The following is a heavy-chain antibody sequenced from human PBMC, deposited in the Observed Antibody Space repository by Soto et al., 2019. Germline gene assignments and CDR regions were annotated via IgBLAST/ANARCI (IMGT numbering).Heavy chain of an antibody. CDR2: IYYSGST. CDR1: GGSVSSGSYY. D-gene: IGHD6-13*01. V-gene: IGHV4-61*01. J-gene: IGHJ5*02. CDR3: ARDPYSSSSFWFDP. Sequence: SETLSLTCTVSGGSVSSGSYYWSWIRQPPGKGLEWIGYIYYSGSTNYNPSLKSRVTISVDTSKNQFSLKLSSVTAADTAVYYCARDPYSSSSFWFDPWGQGTLVTVSS.